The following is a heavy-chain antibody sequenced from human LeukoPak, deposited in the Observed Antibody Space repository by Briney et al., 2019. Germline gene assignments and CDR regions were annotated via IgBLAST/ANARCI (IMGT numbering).Heavy chain of an antibody. CDR2: INPNSGGT. Sequence: ASVKVSCKASGYTLTSYYIHWVRQAPGQGLEWMGWINPNSGGTNYAQKFQGRVTMTRDTSISTTYMELSRLRSDDTAVYYCATLLKGSSSWYYFDYWGQGTLVTVSS. CDR1: GYTLTSYY. CDR3: ATLLKGSSSWYYFDY. J-gene: IGHJ4*02. V-gene: IGHV1-2*02. D-gene: IGHD6-13*01.